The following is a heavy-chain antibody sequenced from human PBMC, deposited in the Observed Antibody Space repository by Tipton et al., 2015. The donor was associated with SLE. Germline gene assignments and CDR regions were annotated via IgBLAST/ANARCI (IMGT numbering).Heavy chain of an antibody. J-gene: IGHJ6*02. V-gene: IGHV3-33*08. Sequence: SLRLSCAASGFAFSSYVMHWVRQAPGKGLEWVAVIWPHGDNKFYADSVKGRFTISRDNANTLYLQMNSLRVEDTAVYYCVREVVVPAAIRDYFGMDVWGQGTTVTVSS. D-gene: IGHD2-2*01. CDR3: VREVVVPAAIRDYFGMDV. CDR2: IWPHGDNK. CDR1: GFAFSSYV.